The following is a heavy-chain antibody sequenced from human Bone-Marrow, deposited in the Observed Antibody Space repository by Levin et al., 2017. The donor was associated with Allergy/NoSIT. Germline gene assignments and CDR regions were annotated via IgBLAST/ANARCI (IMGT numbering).Heavy chain of an antibody. CDR2: INQDGSTT. CDR1: GFTFSHYW. V-gene: IGHV3-7*01. J-gene: IGHJ4*02. Sequence: GGSLRLSCAASGFTFSHYWMSWVRQTPGKGLELLGNINQDGSTTNYADSVRGRFTISRDNARNSVSLQMNSLRDEDTAVYYCARDPGSAAFDYWGQGTLVTVSS. CDR3: ARDPGSAAFDY. D-gene: IGHD5-12*01.